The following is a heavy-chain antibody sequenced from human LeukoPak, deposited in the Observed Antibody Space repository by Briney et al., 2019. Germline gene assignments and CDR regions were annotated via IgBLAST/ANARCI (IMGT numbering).Heavy chain of an antibody. Sequence: SETLSLTCTVSGGSVSSGSYYWSWIRQPPGKGLEWIGYIYYSGNTNYNPSLKSRVTISVDTSKNQFSLKLSSVTAADTAVFYCARIVVVPAAVAHYYYYYGMDVWGQGTTVTVSS. V-gene: IGHV4-61*01. D-gene: IGHD2-2*01. CDR2: IYYSGNT. CDR1: GGSVSSGSYY. J-gene: IGHJ6*02. CDR3: ARIVVVPAAVAHYYYYYGMDV.